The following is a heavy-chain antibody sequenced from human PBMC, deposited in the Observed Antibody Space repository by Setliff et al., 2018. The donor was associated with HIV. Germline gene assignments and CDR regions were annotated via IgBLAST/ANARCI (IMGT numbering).Heavy chain of an antibody. CDR3: ARDYGGSPLLDAFDI. V-gene: IGHV4-61*02. CDR1: GGSISSGSNY. D-gene: IGHD1-26*01. J-gene: IGHJ3*02. CDR2: IYTSGGT. Sequence: SETLSLTCTVSGGSISSGSNYWSWIRQPAGKGLEWIGRIYTSGGTNYNPSLKSRVTISVDTSNNQFSLKLSSVTAADTAVYYCARDYGGSPLLDAFDIWGQGTMVTV.